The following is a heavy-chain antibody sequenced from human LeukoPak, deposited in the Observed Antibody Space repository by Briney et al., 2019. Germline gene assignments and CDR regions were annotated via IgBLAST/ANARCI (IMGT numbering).Heavy chain of an antibody. J-gene: IGHJ3*02. D-gene: IGHD1-26*01. Sequence: GASVKVSCKASGYTFTSYYMHWVRQAPGQGLEWMGIINPSGGSTSYAQKFQGRVTMTRDMSTSTVYMELSSLRSEDTAVYYCARAHSGSYYSHDAFDIWGQGTMVTVSS. CDR3: ARAHSGSYYSHDAFDI. CDR1: GYTFTSYY. V-gene: IGHV1-46*01. CDR2: INPSGGST.